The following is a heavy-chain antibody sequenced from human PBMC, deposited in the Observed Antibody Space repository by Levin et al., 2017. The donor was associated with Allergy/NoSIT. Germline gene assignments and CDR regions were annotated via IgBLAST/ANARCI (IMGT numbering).Heavy chain of an antibody. J-gene: IGHJ4*02. CDR3: ARDYFVSGSFYNGGY. D-gene: IGHD3-10*01. CDR1: GFTFSSYN. V-gene: IGHV3-21*01. Sequence: GESLKISCAASGFTFSSYNMNWVRQTPGKGLEWVSSISTSSNDIFYADSVKGRFTISRDNAKNSLYLQMNSLRAEDTAVYYCARDYFVSGSFYNGGYWGQGTLVTVSS. CDR2: ISTSSNDI.